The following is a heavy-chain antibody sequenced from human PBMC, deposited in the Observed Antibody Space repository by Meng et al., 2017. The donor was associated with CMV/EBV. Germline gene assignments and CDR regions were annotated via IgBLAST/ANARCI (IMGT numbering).Heavy chain of an antibody. V-gene: IGHV1-2*02. J-gene: IGHJ6*02. CDR3: ARDSGRVLRYFDWVPPSGMDV. Sequence: ASLKVSCKASGYTFTGYYMHWVRQAPGQGLEWMGWINPNSGGTNYAQKFQGRVTMTRDTSISTAYMELSRLRSDDTAVYYCARDSGRVLRYFDWVPPSGMDVWGQGTTVTVSS. D-gene: IGHD3-9*01. CDR1: GYTFTGYY. CDR2: INPNSGGT.